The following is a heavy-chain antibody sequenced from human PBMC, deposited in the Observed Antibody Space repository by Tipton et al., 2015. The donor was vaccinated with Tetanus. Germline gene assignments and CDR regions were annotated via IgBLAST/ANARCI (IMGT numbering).Heavy chain of an antibody. D-gene: IGHD1-26*01. V-gene: IGHV1-18*01. Sequence: QLVQSGAEMKKPGSSVKVSCKASGGTFTNYALSWVRQAPGQGLEWMGWNSTYNGNTNYVQKFQGVVTMTTDTSTNTAYMELRSLRSDAAAQYFCARGGSHFDYWGQGSLVTVSS. CDR1: GGTFTNYA. J-gene: IGHJ4*02. CDR3: ARGGSHFDY. CDR2: NSTYNGNT.